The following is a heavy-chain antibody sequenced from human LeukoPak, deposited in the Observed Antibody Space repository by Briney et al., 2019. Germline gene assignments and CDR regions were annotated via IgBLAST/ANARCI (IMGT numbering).Heavy chain of an antibody. J-gene: IGHJ4*02. CDR3: AKSRCSGGNCHSYHPYYFDY. V-gene: IGHV3-23*01. CDR1: GCSFNSYA. CDR2: ISDDGHST. D-gene: IGHD2-15*01. Sequence: GESLTLSCAVSGCSFNSYAMSWVRQAPGKGLQWVSSISDDGHSTYFADSVRGRFTHSRDNYKNILYLQVNSLRDEDTAMYYCAKSRCSGGNCHSYHPYYFDYWGQGTLVTVSS.